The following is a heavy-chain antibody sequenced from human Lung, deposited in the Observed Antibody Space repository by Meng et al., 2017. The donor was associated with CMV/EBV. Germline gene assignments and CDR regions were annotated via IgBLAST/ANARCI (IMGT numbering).Heavy chain of an antibody. CDR2: INPKSGGT. CDR1: RYTFSDYY. CDR3: ARDLGYCSSTSCYYYYGMDV. D-gene: IGHD2-2*01. Sequence: ASVKVSCKASRYTFSDYYMHWVRQAPGQGLEWMGWINPKSGGTNYAQTFQGRVTMTRDTSISTAYMELGSLRSDDAAVYYCARDLGYCSSTSCYYYYGMDVWGQGTTVTVSS. J-gene: IGHJ6*02. V-gene: IGHV1-2*02.